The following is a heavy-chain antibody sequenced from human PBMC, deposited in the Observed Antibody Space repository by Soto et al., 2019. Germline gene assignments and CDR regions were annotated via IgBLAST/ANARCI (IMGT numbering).Heavy chain of an antibody. CDR2: IIPIFGTA. D-gene: IGHD6-13*01. Sequence: SVKVSCKASGGTFSSYAISWVRQAPGQGLEWMGGIIPIFGTANYAQKFQGRVTITADESTSTAYMELSSLRSEDTSVYYCARGGSWYEKSWYDPWGQGTLVIVSS. J-gene: IGHJ5*02. CDR3: ARGGSWYEKSWYDP. CDR1: GGTFSSYA. V-gene: IGHV1-69*13.